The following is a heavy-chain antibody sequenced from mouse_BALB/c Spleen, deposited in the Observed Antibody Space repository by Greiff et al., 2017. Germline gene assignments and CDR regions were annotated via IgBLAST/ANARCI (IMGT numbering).Heavy chain of an antibody. CDR2: IWAGGST. CDR3: ARANFITTVGGAMDY. Sequence: VKLVESGPGLVAPSQSLSITCTVSGFSLTSYGVHWVRQPPGKGLEWLGVIWAGGSTNYNSALMSRLSISKDNSKSQVFLKMNSLQTDDTAMYYCARANFITTVGGAMDYWGQGTSVTVSS. CDR1: GFSLTSYG. J-gene: IGHJ4*01. V-gene: IGHV2-9*02. D-gene: IGHD1-1*01.